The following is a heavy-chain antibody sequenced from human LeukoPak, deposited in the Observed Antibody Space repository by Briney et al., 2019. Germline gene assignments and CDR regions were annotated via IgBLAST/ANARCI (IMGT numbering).Heavy chain of an antibody. Sequence: GGSLRLSCAASKFAFSSYAMSWVRQAPGKGLEWVSAISGGGGNTYYADSVKGRFTISRDNAKNSLYLQMNSLRAEDTAVYYCARGLRYSKRYYFDYWGQGTLVTVSS. CDR3: ARGLRYSKRYYFDY. V-gene: IGHV3-23*01. CDR1: KFAFSSYA. J-gene: IGHJ4*02. CDR2: ISGGGGNT. D-gene: IGHD5-12*01.